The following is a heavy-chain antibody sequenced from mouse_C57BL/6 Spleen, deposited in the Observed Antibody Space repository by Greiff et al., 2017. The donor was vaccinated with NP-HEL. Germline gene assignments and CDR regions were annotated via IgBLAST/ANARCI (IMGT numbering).Heavy chain of an antibody. CDR2: IYPGDGDT. CDR1: GYAFSSSW. Sequence: VKLMESGPELVKPGASVKISCKASGYAFSSSWMNWVKQRPGKGLEWIGRIYPGDGDTNYNGKFKGKATLTAAKSSSTAYMQLSSLTSEDSAVYFCARWGGYYGYDDGYFDVWGTGTTVTVSS. D-gene: IGHD2-2*01. V-gene: IGHV1-82*01. J-gene: IGHJ1*03. CDR3: ARWGGYYGYDDGYFDV.